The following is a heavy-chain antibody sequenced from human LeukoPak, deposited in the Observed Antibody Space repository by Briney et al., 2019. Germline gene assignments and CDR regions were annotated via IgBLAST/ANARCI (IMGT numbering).Heavy chain of an antibody. CDR3: ASSDGQPPRFDSSYDVFDY. D-gene: IGHD5-12*01. Sequence: SETLSLTCAVSGGSISSSNWWSWVRPPPGKGLEWIGEIYHSGSTNYNPSLKSRVTISVDKSKNQFSLNLSSVTAADTALYYCASSDGQPPRFDSSYDVFDYWGQGTLVTVSS. V-gene: IGHV4-4*02. J-gene: IGHJ4*02. CDR1: GGSISSSNW. CDR2: IYHSGST.